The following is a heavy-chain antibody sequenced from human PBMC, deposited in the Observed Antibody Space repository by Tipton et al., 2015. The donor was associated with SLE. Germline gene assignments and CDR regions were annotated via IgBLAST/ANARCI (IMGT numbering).Heavy chain of an antibody. Sequence: SLRLSCVAPGFTLSVYSMNWVRQAPGKGLEWVSFISSTSSYTFYADSVKGRFTISRDNAKNSLFLQMNSLRVEDTAVYYCVRGKGQGLFDPWGQGTLVTVSS. CDR2: ISSTSSYT. J-gene: IGHJ5*02. CDR3: VRGKGQGLFDP. CDR1: GFTLSVYS. V-gene: IGHV3-21*01.